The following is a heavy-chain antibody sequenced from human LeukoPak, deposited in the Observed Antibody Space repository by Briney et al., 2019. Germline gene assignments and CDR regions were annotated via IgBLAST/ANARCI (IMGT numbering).Heavy chain of an antibody. V-gene: IGHV3-30*02. CDR3: AKAISMIVVAVDY. CDR1: GFTFSSYG. J-gene: IGHJ4*02. Sequence: GGSLRLSCAASGFTFSSYGMHWVRQAPGKGLEWVAFIRYDGNNKYYADSVKGRFTISRDNSKNTLYLQMNSLRVEDTAVYYCAKAISMIVVAVDYWGQGTLVTVSS. CDR2: IRYDGNNK. D-gene: IGHD3-22*01.